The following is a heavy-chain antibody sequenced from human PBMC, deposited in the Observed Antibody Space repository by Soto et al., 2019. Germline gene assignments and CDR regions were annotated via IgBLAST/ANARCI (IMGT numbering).Heavy chain of an antibody. J-gene: IGHJ4*02. V-gene: IGHV1-18*04. Sequence: QVQLVQSGAEVKKPGASVKVSCKASGYTFTSYGISWVRQAPGQGLEWMGWISAYNGNTNYAQKLQGRVTMTTDTSTSTAYMELRSLRSGDTAVYYCARDIHYYDSSGYYPQDYWGQGTLVTVSS. CDR2: ISAYNGNT. D-gene: IGHD3-22*01. CDR3: ARDIHYYDSSGYYPQDY. CDR1: GYTFTSYG.